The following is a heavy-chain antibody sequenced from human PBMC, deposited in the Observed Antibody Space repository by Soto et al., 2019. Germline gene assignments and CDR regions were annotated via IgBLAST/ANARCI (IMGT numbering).Heavy chain of an antibody. V-gene: IGHV1-69*13. CDR3: AREVVTMVRGVIITGYYGMDV. CDR1: GGTFSSYA. D-gene: IGHD3-10*01. CDR2: IIPIFRTA. Sequence: ASVKVSCKASGGTFSSYAISWVRQAPGQGLEWMGGIIPIFRTANYALNFQGRVTITADESTSTAYMELSSLRSEDTAVYYCAREVVTMVRGVIITGYYGMDVWGQGTTVTVSS. J-gene: IGHJ6*02.